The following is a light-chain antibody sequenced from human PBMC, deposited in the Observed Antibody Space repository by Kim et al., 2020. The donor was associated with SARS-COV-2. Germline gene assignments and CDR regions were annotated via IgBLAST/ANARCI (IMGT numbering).Light chain of an antibody. CDR2: DAS. V-gene: IGKV1-5*01. CDR1: QNLESW. J-gene: IGKJ2*01. Sequence: GVRVTITCRASQNLESWLTWYQQRPRQPPKLLIYDASILQSGIPSRFSGNGSGTEFSLTISNLQPDDFATYFCQQYNSYSYSFGQGAKLAI. CDR3: QQYNSYSYS.